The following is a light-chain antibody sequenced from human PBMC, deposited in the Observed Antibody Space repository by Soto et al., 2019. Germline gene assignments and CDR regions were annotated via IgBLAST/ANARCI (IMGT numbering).Light chain of an antibody. V-gene: IGLV2-11*01. Sequence: QSALTQPRAVSGSPGQSVTISCTGTSGDIGAYNYVSWYQQHPGKAPKLIIYDVTERPSGVPDHFSGSKSGNTASLTISGLQAEHEADYYCCSYAASFTLVVFGGGTKLTVL. J-gene: IGLJ2*01. CDR2: DVT. CDR3: CSYAASFTLVV. CDR1: SGDIGAYNY.